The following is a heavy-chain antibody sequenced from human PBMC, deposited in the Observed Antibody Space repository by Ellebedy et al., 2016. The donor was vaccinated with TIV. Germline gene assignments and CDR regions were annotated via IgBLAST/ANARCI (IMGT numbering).Heavy chain of an antibody. Sequence: GESLKISXAASGFTFSNYSMNWVRQAPGKGLEWVSSISISSSYIYYADSVKGRFIISRDNAKNSLYLQMNSLRAEDTAGYYCARDTSRNYDILTGYYTPYYYGMDVWGQGTTVTVSS. CDR2: ISISSSYI. CDR1: GFTFSNYS. V-gene: IGHV3-21*01. CDR3: ARDTSRNYDILTGYYTPYYYGMDV. D-gene: IGHD3-9*01. J-gene: IGHJ6*02.